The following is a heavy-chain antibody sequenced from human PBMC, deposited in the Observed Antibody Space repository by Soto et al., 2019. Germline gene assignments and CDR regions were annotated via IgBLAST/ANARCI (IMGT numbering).Heavy chain of an antibody. CDR1: GFTFSSYG. CDR3: ARDPLLESNGLFDY. J-gene: IGHJ4*02. V-gene: IGHV3-33*01. CDR2: IWYDGSNK. Sequence: GGSLRLSCAASGFTFSSYGMHWVRQAPGKGLEWVAVIWYDGSNKYYADSVKGRFTISRDNSKNTLYLQMNSLRAEDTAVYYCARDPLLESNGLFDYWGQGTLVTVSS. D-gene: IGHD3-3*01.